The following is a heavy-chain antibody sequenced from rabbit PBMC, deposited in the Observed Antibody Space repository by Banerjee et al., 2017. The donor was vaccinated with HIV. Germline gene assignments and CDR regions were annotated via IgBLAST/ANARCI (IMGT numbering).Heavy chain of an antibody. CDR2: IATGNSNT. CDR1: GFSFSSSYW. V-gene: IGHV1S40*01. Sequence: QSLEESGGDLVKPGASLTLTCTASGFSFSSSYWVCWVRQAPGKGLEWIACIATGNSNTYYASWAKGRFTISKTSSTTVTLQVTSLTAADTATYFCARHADYAGYGYATNLWGPGTLVTVS. CDR3: ARHADYAGYGYATNL. J-gene: IGHJ4*01. D-gene: IGHD6-1*01.